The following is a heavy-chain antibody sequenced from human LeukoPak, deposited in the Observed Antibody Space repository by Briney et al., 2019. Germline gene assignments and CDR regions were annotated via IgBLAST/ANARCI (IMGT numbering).Heavy chain of an antibody. J-gene: IGHJ6*03. Sequence: PGGSLRLSCAASGFTFSSYSMNWVRQAPGKGLEWVSYISSSGSTIYYADSVRGRFTISRDNAESSLNLQMNTLRAEDTAVYYCARAYSSGWNAFNFYMGVWGKGTTVTVSS. D-gene: IGHD6-19*01. V-gene: IGHV3-48*01. CDR3: ARAYSSGWNAFNFYMGV. CDR1: GFTFSSYS. CDR2: ISSSGSTI.